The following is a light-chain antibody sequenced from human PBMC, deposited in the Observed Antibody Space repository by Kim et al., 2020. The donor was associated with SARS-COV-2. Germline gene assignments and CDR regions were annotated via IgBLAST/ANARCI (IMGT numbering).Light chain of an antibody. CDR3: QQYYSYPVT. J-gene: IGKJ1*01. CDR2: AAS. Sequence: ASTGDRVTITCRASQGISSYLAWYQQKPGKAPKLLIYAASTLQSGVPSRFSGSGSGTDFTLTISCLQSEDFATYYCQQYYSYPVTFGQGTKVDIK. V-gene: IGKV1-8*01. CDR1: QGISSY.